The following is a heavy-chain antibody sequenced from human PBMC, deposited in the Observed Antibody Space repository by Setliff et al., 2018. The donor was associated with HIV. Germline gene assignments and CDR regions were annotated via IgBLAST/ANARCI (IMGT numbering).Heavy chain of an antibody. Sequence: PGWSLRLSCSASGFTFDDYGMSWVRQAPGKGLEWVSGVNWHGSSTGYADSVKGRFVISRDNARNSLYLQMNSLRAEDTALYYCARGRSVGDYAGWSAFDMWGPGTMVTVSS. CDR3: ARGRSVGDYAGWSAFDM. J-gene: IGHJ3*02. CDR2: VNWHGSST. D-gene: IGHD4-17*01. V-gene: IGHV3-20*04. CDR1: GFTFDDYG.